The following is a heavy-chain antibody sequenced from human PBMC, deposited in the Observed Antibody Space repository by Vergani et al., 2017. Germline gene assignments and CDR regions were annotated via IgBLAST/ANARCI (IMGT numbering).Heavy chain of an antibody. V-gene: IGHV4-4*07. CDR1: GAPISYWC. D-gene: IGHD7-27*01. CDR3: ATGAGAFDI. CDR2: LCPSGST. Sequence: QLQLQESGPGLVKTSETLSLTCSASGAPISYWCWSWLRQPAGKVLEWIGRLCPSGSTNYKPSLKSRVTMSIDTSKNQFSLKLTSVTAADTAVYYCATGAGAFDIWGQGTLITVSS. J-gene: IGHJ4*02.